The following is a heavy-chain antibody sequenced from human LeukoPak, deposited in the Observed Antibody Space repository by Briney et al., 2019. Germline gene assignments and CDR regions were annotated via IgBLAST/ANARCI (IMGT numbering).Heavy chain of an antibody. V-gene: IGHV4-59*01. J-gene: IGHJ4*02. CDR1: GVSTSSYY. D-gene: IGHD6-19*01. CDR2: IYYSGST. Sequence: SETLSLTCTVSGVSTSSYYWSWIRQPPGKGLEWIGYIYYSGSTNYNPSLKSRVTFSFDTSKNQFSLKLSSVTAADAAVYYCATGSVAGHFGYWGQGTLVTVSS. CDR3: ATGSVAGHFGY.